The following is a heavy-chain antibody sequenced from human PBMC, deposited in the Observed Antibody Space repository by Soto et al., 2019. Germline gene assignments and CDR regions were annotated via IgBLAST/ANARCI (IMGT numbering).Heavy chain of an antibody. CDR3: ARQGGIAVAGTGAFDI. CDR1: CGSVSSGSYY. D-gene: IGHD6-19*01. V-gene: IGHV4-61*01. J-gene: IGHJ3*02. CDR2: VYYSGST. Sequence: SETLSLTCTVSCGSVSSGSYYWSWIRQPPGKGLEWIGYVYYSGSTNYNPSLKSRVTISVDTSKNQFSLKLSSVTAADTAAYYCARQGGIAVAGTGAFDIWGQGTMVTVSS.